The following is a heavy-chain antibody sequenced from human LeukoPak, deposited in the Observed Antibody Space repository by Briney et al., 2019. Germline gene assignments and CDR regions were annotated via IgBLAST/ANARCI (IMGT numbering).Heavy chain of an antibody. D-gene: IGHD6-19*01. V-gene: IGHV3-9*01. J-gene: IGHJ4*02. Sequence: PGGSLRLSCAASEFTFDDYAMHWVRQAPGKGLEWVSGISWNSGSIGYADSVKGRFTISRDNAKNSLYLQMNSLRAEDTALYYCAKEVRKSGWSSFDYWGQGTLVTVSS. CDR1: EFTFDDYA. CDR2: ISWNSGSI. CDR3: AKEVRKSGWSSFDY.